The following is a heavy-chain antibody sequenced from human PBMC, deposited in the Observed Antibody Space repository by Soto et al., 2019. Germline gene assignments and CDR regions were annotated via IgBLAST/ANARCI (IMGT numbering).Heavy chain of an antibody. CDR2: ISSSSSTI. Sequence: GGSLRLSCAASGFTFSSYSMNWVRQAPGKGLEWVSYISSSSSTIYYADSVKGRFTISRDNAKNSLYLQMNSLRAEDTAVYYCASYSSSGTLPDRDYWGQGTLVTVSS. D-gene: IGHD6-13*01. V-gene: IGHV3-48*01. J-gene: IGHJ4*02. CDR1: GFTFSSYS. CDR3: ASYSSSGTLPDRDY.